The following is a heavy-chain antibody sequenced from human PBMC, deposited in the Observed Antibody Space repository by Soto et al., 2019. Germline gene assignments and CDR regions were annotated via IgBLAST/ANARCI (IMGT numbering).Heavy chain of an antibody. CDR1: GGSISSYY. CDR2: IYYSGST. J-gene: IGHJ4*02. Sequence: PSETLSLTCTVSGGSISSYYWSWIRQPPGKGLEWIGCIYYSGSTNYNPSLKSRVTISVDTSKNQFSLKLSSVTAADTAVYYCARLYGFSGFDYWGQGTLVTVSS. CDR3: ARLYGFSGFDY. D-gene: IGHD6-25*01. V-gene: IGHV4-59*08.